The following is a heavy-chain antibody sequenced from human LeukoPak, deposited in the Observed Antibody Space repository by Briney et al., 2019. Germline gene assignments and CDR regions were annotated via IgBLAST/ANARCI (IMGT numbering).Heavy chain of an antibody. CDR2: IYYSGNT. CDR1: GGSISSYY. Sequence: SETLSLTCTVSGGSISSYYWSWIRQPPGKGLEWFGYIYYSGNTNYNPSLKSRVTISVDRTKNQFSLKLTSVTAADTAVYYCARHLVGYSGYDGVDYWGQGTLVTVSS. D-gene: IGHD5-12*01. J-gene: IGHJ4*02. V-gene: IGHV4-59*01. CDR3: ARHLVGYSGYDGVDY.